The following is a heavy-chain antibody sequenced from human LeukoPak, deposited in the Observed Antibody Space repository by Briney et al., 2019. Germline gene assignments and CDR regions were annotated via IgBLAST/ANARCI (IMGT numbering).Heavy chain of an antibody. D-gene: IGHD3-10*01. CDR1: GFTFSSYA. V-gene: IGHV3-23*01. J-gene: IGHJ5*02. Sequence: GGSLRLSCAASGFTFSSYAMSWVRQAPGKGLEWVSAISGSGGSTYYADSVKGRFTISRDNSKNTLYLQMNSLRAEVTAVYYCARDRTVRGVIITYNWFDPWGQGTLVTVSS. CDR2: ISGSGGST. CDR3: ARDRTVRGVIITYNWFDP.